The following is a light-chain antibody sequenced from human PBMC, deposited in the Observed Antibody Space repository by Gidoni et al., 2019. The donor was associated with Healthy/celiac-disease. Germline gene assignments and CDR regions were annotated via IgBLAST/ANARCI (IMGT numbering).Light chain of an antibody. Sequence: EIVLTQSPAALSLSPGERATLSCRASQSVSSYLAGYQQKPGQAPRRLIYDASNRATGIPARFSGSGSGTDFTLTISSLEPEDFAVYYCQQRSNWLYTFGQGTELEIK. V-gene: IGKV3-11*01. CDR3: QQRSNWLYT. J-gene: IGKJ2*01. CDR2: DAS. CDR1: QSVSSY.